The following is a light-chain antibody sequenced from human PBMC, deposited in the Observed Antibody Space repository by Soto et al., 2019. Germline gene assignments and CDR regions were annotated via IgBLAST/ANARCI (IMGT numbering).Light chain of an antibody. J-gene: IGKJ1*01. CDR1: QYINTR. Sequence: IVLTQSPATLSLSPGKSASLSCRASQYINTRLAWYQHRPGQAPRLLIYQTSIRAAGIPARFSASGSGTDFTLTISDVQPEDFALYYCHQRQSWPRTFGQGTKVDIK. V-gene: IGKV3-11*01. CDR2: QTS. CDR3: HQRQSWPRT.